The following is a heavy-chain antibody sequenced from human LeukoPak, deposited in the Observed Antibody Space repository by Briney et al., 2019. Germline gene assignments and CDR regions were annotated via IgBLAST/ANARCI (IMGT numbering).Heavy chain of an antibody. Sequence: GGSLRLSCAASGFTFDDYIMHWVRHAPGKGMEWVSLIRWDGSSTYYADSVKGRFTISRDNSKNSLSLLMNSLRTEDTAFYHCAKDINRYGSGTYYSGFDYWGQGTLVTVSS. V-gene: IGHV3-43*01. CDR2: IRWDGSST. CDR1: GFTFDDYI. J-gene: IGHJ4*02. D-gene: IGHD3-10*01. CDR3: AKDINRYGSGTYYSGFDY.